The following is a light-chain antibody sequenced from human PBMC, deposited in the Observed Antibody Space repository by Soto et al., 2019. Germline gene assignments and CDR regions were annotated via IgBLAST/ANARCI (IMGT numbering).Light chain of an antibody. CDR3: QQYGSSPRT. J-gene: IGKJ1*01. Sequence: EIVLTQSPGTLSLSPGERATLSCRASQSVSSSYLAWYQQNPGQAPRLLIYGVSNRATGIPDRFSGSGSGTDFTLTISRLEPEDFAVYYCQQYGSSPRTFGQGTKVEIK. V-gene: IGKV3-20*01. CDR1: QSVSSSY. CDR2: GVS.